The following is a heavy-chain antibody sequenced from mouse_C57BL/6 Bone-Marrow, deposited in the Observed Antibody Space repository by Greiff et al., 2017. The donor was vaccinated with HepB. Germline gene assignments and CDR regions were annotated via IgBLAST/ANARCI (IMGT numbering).Heavy chain of an antibody. D-gene: IGHD2-3*01. V-gene: IGHV1-55*01. CDR3: ARAMGHDGCFAY. Sequence: QVQLQQPGAELVKPGASVKMSCKASGYTFTSYWITWVKQRPGRGLEWIGVIYPGSGSTNYNEKFKSKATLTVDTSSSTAYMQLSSLTSEDSAVYYWARAMGHDGCFAYWGQGTLVPVSA. CDR2: IYPGSGST. CDR1: GYTFTSYW. J-gene: IGHJ3*01.